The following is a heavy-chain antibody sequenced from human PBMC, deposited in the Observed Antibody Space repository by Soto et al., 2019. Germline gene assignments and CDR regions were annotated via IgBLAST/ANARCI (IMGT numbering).Heavy chain of an antibody. CDR3: ASYSSGWYYVIY. CDR2: IYYSVST. V-gene: IGHV4-61*01. Sequence: SETLSLTCTVSGGSVSSGSYYWSWIRQPPGKGLEWIGYIYYSVSTNYNPSLKSRVTISVDTSKNQFSLKVSSVTAADTAVYYCASYSSGWYYVIYWGQGTLVTVSS. CDR1: GGSVSSGSYY. J-gene: IGHJ4*02. D-gene: IGHD6-19*01.